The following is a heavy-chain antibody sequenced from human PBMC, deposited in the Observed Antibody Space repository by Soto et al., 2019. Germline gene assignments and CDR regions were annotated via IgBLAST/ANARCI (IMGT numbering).Heavy chain of an antibody. Sequence: ASVKVSCKVSGYTLTELSMDWVRQGPGKGLEWMGGFDPEDGETIYAQKFQGRVTMTEDTSTDTAYMELSSLRSEDTAVYYCATLTRSGYYTFGYWGQGTLVNVSS. CDR3: ATLTRSGYYTFGY. D-gene: IGHD3-3*01. V-gene: IGHV1-24*01. J-gene: IGHJ4*02. CDR2: FDPEDGET. CDR1: GYTLTELS.